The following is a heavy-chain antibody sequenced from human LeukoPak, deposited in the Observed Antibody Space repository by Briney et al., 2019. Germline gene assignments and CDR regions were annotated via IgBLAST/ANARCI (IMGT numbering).Heavy chain of an antibody. V-gene: IGHV4-30-4*01. J-gene: IGHJ4*02. CDR1: GGSISSGDYY. CDR2: IYYSGST. Sequence: PSETLSLTCTVSGGSISSGDYYWSWTRQPPGKGLEWIGYIYYSGSTYYNPSLKSRVTISVDTSKNQFSLKLSSVTAADTTVYYCARGRGVIDWGQGTLVTVSS. CDR3: ARGRGVID. D-gene: IGHD3-10*01.